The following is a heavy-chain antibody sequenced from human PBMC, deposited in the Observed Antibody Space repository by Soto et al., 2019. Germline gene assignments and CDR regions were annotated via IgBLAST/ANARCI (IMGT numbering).Heavy chain of an antibody. CDR3: AKNGQWLATPQEA. V-gene: IGHV3-23*01. CDR2: ITDSGYTA. CDR1: GFSFGTFV. Sequence: EMQLLESGGASVQPGGSLRLSCAASGFSFGTFVMTWFRQAPGGGLEWVASITDSGYTASYAETVEGRFTVSRDNSKNKLHLQMNDLRAEDTATYYCAKNGQWLATPQEAWGQGTLVTVSS. J-gene: IGHJ4*02. D-gene: IGHD6-19*01.